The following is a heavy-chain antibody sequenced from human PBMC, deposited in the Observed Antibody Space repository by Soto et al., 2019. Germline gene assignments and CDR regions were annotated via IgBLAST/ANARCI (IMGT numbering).Heavy chain of an antibody. CDR3: ARGVGSSPPRY. J-gene: IGHJ4*02. CDR2: IYASGSP. Sequence: GPGPSVSSETLSLTCTISGGSISVYYWSWVRQPPGHELEWIGYIYASGSPYYNPSLRSRVTISADTSKNQISLKLTSPTAADTAVYYCARGVGSSPPRYWGRGTLVTVSS. CDR1: GGSISVYY. V-gene: IGHV4-59*01. D-gene: IGHD1-26*01.